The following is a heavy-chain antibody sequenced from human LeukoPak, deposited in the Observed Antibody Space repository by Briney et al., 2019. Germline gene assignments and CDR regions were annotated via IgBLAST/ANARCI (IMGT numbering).Heavy chain of an antibody. CDR1: GYSFTTYW. Sequence: GESLKISCEGSGYSFTTYWIAWVRQMPGKGLEWMGIIYPGDSDTKYSPSFQGQVTISADKSISTAYLQWSSLKASDTAMYYCARTGYTSGWYVGSFDYWGQGTLVTVSS. J-gene: IGHJ4*02. D-gene: IGHD6-19*01. V-gene: IGHV5-51*01. CDR2: IYPGDSDT. CDR3: ARTGYTSGWYVGSFDY.